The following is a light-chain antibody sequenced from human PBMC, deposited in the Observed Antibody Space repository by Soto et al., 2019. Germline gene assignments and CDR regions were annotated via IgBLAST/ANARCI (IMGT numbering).Light chain of an antibody. CDR2: EAA. CDR1: SNDIGANNY. V-gene: IGLV2-14*01. Sequence: HSVLTQPASVSGSPGQSITISCTGTSNDIGANNYVSWYQHHPGKAPKILIYEAANRPSGVSHRFSGSKSANTASLTISGLQAEDEADYFCTSYTSTSTLVFGGGTKVTVL. J-gene: IGLJ2*01. CDR3: TSYTSTSTLV.